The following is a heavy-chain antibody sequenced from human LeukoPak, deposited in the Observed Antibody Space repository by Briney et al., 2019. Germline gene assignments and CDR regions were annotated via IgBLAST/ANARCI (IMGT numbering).Heavy chain of an antibody. J-gene: IGHJ4*02. V-gene: IGHV1-69*04. CDR2: IIPILGIA. CDR1: GGTFSSYA. Sequence: ASVKVSCKASGGTFSSYAISWVRQAPGQGLEWMGRIIPILGIANYAQKFQGRVTITADKSTSTAYMELSSLRSEDTAVYYCARSLSSSWHYFDYWGQGTLVTVSS. D-gene: IGHD6-13*01. CDR3: ARSLSSSWHYFDY.